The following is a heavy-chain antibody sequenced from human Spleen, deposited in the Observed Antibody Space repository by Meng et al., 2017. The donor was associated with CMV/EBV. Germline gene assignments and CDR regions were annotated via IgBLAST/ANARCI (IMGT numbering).Heavy chain of an antibody. CDR3: ARIGCFYTCVFDY. D-gene: IGHD3-3*01. CDR2: LYIDGST. Sequence: GGSLRLSCAASGFIVSSDNMNWVRQSPGKGLEWVSILYIDGSTSYAASVKGRFTISRDISKNTLNLQMNNLRDEDTAIYYCARIGCFYTCVFDYCGQGTLVTVSS. V-gene: IGHV3-53*01. CDR1: GFIVSSDN. J-gene: IGHJ4*02.